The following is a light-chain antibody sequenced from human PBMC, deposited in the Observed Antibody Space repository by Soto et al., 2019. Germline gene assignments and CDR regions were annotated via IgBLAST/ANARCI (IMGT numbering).Light chain of an antibody. V-gene: IGLV2-14*01. Sequence: QSALTQPASVSGSPGQSITISCSGTSSDVGSYDHVAWYQQFPGKTPKLMIYAVSNRPSGVSNRFSGSKSGNTASLTISGLQAEDEADYYCISYTGSSTSDVFGTGTKLTVL. CDR3: ISYTGSSTSDV. J-gene: IGLJ1*01. CDR2: AVS. CDR1: SSDVGSYDH.